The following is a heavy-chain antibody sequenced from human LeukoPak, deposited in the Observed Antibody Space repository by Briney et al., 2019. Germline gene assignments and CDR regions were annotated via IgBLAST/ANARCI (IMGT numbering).Heavy chain of an antibody. CDR3: ASPTRYSSSWNAFDI. J-gene: IGHJ3*02. V-gene: IGHV1-69*04. CDR1: GGTFSSYA. D-gene: IGHD6-13*01. Sequence: SVKVSCKASGGTFSSYAISWVRQAPGQGLEWMGRIIPILGIANYAQKFQGRVTITADKSTSTAYMELSSLRSEDTAVYYRASPTRYSSSWNAFDIWGQGTMVTVSS. CDR2: IIPILGIA.